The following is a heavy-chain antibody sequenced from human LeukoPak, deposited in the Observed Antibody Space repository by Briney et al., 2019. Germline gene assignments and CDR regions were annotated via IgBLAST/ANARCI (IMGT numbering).Heavy chain of an antibody. D-gene: IGHD3-10*01. Sequence: PGGSLRLSCAASGFSFTNAWMSWVRQAPGKGLEWVSYISSSSSTIYYADSVKGRFTISRDNAKNSLYLQMNSLRDEDTAVYYCAPLWFGEEEVADYWGQGTLVTVSS. CDR3: APLWFGEEEVADY. J-gene: IGHJ4*02. V-gene: IGHV3-48*02. CDR1: GFSFTNAW. CDR2: ISSSSSTI.